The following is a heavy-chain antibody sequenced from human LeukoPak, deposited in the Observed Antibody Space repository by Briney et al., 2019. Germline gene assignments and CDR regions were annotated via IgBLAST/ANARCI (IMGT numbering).Heavy chain of an antibody. V-gene: IGHV4-38-2*01. D-gene: IGHD4-17*01. J-gene: IGHJ5*02. Sequence: KASETLSLTCAVSGYSISSGYYWGWIRQPPGKGLGWIGSIYHSGSTYYNPSLKSRVTISVDTSKNQFSLKLSSVTAADTAVYYCASYGDYWWFDPWGQGTLVTVSS. CDR2: IYHSGST. CDR1: GYSISSGYY. CDR3: ASYGDYWWFDP.